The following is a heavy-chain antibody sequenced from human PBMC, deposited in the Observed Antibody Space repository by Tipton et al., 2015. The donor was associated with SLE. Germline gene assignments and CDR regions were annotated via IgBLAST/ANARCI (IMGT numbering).Heavy chain of an antibody. J-gene: IGHJ6*02. CDR3: AREGYYYDSSGYSYYYYGIDV. CDR2: IYTSGST. CDR1: GASLTSDSYY. V-gene: IGHV4-61*02. D-gene: IGHD3-22*01. Sequence: TLSLTCTVSGASLTSDSYYWGWIRQPPGKGLEWIGRIYTSGSTNYNPSLKSRVTMSVDTSKNQFSLKLSSVTAADTAVYYCAREGYYYDSSGYSYYYYGIDVWGQGTTVTVSS.